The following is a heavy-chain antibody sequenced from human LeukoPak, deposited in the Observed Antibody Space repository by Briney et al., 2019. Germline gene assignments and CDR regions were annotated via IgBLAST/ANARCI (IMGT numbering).Heavy chain of an antibody. CDR1: GGSISSSSYY. CDR3: ALNLNYGDFGNGMDV. Sequence: ETLSLTCTVSGGSISSSSYYWGWIRQPPGKGLEWVSVLYSGGITYYADSVKGRFTISRDNSKNTLYLQMNSLRADDTAVYYCALNLNYGDFGNGMDVWGQGTTVTVSS. D-gene: IGHD4-17*01. J-gene: IGHJ6*02. V-gene: IGHV3-53*01. CDR2: LYSGGIT.